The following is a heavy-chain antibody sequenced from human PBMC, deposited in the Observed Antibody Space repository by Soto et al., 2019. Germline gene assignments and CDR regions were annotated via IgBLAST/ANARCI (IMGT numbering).Heavy chain of an antibody. Sequence: GGSLRLSCAASGFTFSSYGMQWVRQAPGKGLEWVAVISYDGSNKYYADSVKGRFTISRDNSKNTLYLQMNSLRAEDTAVYYCASLYYYDSPHHAFDIWGQGTMVTVS. D-gene: IGHD3-22*01. V-gene: IGHV3-30*03. CDR1: GFTFSSYG. J-gene: IGHJ3*02. CDR3: ASLYYYDSPHHAFDI. CDR2: ISYDGSNK.